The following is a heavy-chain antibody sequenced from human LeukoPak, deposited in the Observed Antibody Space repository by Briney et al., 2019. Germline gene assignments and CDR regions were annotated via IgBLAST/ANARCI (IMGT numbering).Heavy chain of an antibody. Sequence: GGSLRLSCAASGFTFSSYGMHWVRQAPGKGLEWVSVIYRGGFTYYADSVRGRFSISRDNSKNTLYLQMNSLRAEDTAVYYCARSPGGSFLLNDYWGQGTLVTVSS. J-gene: IGHJ4*02. CDR3: ARSPGGSFLLNDY. CDR1: GFTFSSYG. V-gene: IGHV3-66*01. D-gene: IGHD1-26*01. CDR2: IYRGGFT.